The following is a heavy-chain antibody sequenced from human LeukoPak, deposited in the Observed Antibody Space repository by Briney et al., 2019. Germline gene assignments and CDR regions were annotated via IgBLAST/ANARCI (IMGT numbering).Heavy chain of an antibody. CDR3: ARGGRQWLVPDY. J-gene: IGHJ4*02. V-gene: IGHV3-23*01. Sequence: PGGTLRLSCAASGFTFSSYGMSWVRQAPGKGLEWVSAISGSGGSTYYADSVKGRFTISRDNSKNTLYLQMNSLRAEDTAVYYCARGGRQWLVPDYWGQGTLVTVSS. CDR1: GFTFSSYG. D-gene: IGHD6-19*01. CDR2: ISGSGGST.